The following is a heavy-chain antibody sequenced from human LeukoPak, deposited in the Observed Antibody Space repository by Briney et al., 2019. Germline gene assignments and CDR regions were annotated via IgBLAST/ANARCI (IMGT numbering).Heavy chain of an antibody. J-gene: IGHJ3*02. CDR1: GFTFSSYG. Sequence: GGSQRLSCAASGFTFSSYGMHWVRQAPGKGLEWVAVIWYDGSNKYYADSVKGRFTISRDDSKNTLYLQMNSLRAEDTAVYYCARGGEWELHDAFDIWGQGTMVTVSS. V-gene: IGHV3-33*01. CDR3: ARGGEWELHDAFDI. D-gene: IGHD1-26*01. CDR2: IWYDGSNK.